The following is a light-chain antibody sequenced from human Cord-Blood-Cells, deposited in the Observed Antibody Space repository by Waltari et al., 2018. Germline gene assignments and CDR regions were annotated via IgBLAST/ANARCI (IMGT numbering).Light chain of an antibody. Sequence: QSVLTQPPSVSGAPGQRVTISCTGSSSNIRAGYDVHWYQQLPVTAPKPLIYGNSNRPSGVPDRFSGSKSGTSASLAITGLRAEDEADYYCQSYDSSLSGVVFGGGTKLTVL. CDR1: SSNIRAGYD. CDR3: QSYDSSLSGVV. V-gene: IGLV1-40*01. CDR2: GNS. J-gene: IGLJ2*01.